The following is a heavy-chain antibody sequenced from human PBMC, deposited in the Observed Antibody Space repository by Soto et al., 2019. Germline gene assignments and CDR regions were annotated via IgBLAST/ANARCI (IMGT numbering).Heavy chain of an antibody. V-gene: IGHV4-34*01. CDR1: GGSFSGYY. CDR3: ARHHSGSYFY. J-gene: IGHJ4*02. Sequence: QVQLQQWGAGLLKPSETLSLTCAVYGGSFSGYYWSWIRQPPGKGLEWIGEINHSGSTNYNQSLKSRVTISVDTSKNQFSLKLSSVTAADTAVYYCARHHSGSYFYWGQGTLVTVSS. CDR2: INHSGST. D-gene: IGHD1-26*01.